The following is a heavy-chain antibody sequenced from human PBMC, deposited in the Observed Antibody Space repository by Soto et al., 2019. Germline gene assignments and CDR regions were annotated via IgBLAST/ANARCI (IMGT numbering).Heavy chain of an antibody. CDR2: MNPNSGNT. Sequence: ASVKVSCKASGYTFTSYDINWVRQATGQGLEWMGWMNPNSGNTGYAQKFQGRVTMTRNTSISTAYMELSSLRSEDTAVYYCARGHYDILTVANAFDILGQVRMITVSS. CDR3: ARGHYDILTVANAFDI. J-gene: IGHJ3*02. D-gene: IGHD3-9*01. V-gene: IGHV1-8*01. CDR1: GYTFTSYD.